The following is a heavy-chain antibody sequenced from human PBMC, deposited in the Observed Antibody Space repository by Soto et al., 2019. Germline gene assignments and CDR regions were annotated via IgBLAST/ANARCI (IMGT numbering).Heavy chain of an antibody. J-gene: IGHJ6*02. CDR1: GGSISSGGYY. V-gene: IGHV4-31*03. D-gene: IGHD3-3*01. CDR3: ARTTYYDFWSGLSTSHYYYGMDV. CDR2: IYYSGST. Sequence: SETLSLTCTVSGGSISSGGYYWSWIRQHPGKGLEWIGYIYYSGSTYYNPSLKSRVTISVDTSKNQFSLKLSSVTAADTAVYYCARTTYYDFWSGLSTSHYYYGMDVWGQGTTVTVSS.